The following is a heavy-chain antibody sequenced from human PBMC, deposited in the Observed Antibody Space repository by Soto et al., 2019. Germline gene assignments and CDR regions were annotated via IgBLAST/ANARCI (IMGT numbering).Heavy chain of an antibody. D-gene: IGHD2-2*01. J-gene: IGHJ3*02. V-gene: IGHV5-51*01. Sequence: GESLKISCKGSGYSFTSYWIGWVRQMPGKGLEWMGIIYPGDSDTIYSPSFQGQVTISADKSISTAYLQWSSLKASDTAMYYCARAPYCSSTSCYGPALGAFDIWGQGTMVTVSS. CDR1: GYSFTSYW. CDR2: IYPGDSDT. CDR3: ARAPYCSSTSCYGPALGAFDI.